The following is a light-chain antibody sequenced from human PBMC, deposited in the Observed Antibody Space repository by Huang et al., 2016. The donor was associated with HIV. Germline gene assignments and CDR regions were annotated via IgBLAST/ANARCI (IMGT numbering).Light chain of an antibody. Sequence: EIVMTQSPATLSVSPGERATLSCRASQNLNSNLVWYQQKPGQAPRLLIYGASTRATGVPARFRGSGAGTEFTLTISSLQSEDFAVYYCQQYNDWPPLLTFGGGTKVET. V-gene: IGKV3-15*01. CDR1: QNLNSN. CDR3: QQYNDWPPLLT. J-gene: IGKJ4*01. CDR2: GAS.